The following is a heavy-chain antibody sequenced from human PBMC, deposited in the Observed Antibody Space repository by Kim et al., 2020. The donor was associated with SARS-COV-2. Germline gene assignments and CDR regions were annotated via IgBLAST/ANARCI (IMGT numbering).Heavy chain of an antibody. D-gene: IGHD5-12*01. CDR3: ARGPVATIDY. CDR1: GFTFSSYA. CDR2: ISYDGSNK. V-gene: IGHV3-30*04. J-gene: IGHJ4*02. Sequence: GGSLRLSCAASGFTFSSYAMHWVRQAPGKGLEWVAVISYDGSNKYYADSVKGRFTISRDNSKNTLYLQMNSLRAEDTAVYYCARGPVATIDYWGQGTLVTVSS.